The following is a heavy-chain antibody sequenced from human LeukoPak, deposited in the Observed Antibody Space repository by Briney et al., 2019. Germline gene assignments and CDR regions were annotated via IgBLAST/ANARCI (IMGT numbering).Heavy chain of an antibody. V-gene: IGHV3-7*03. Sequence: GGSLRLSCAASGFTFSNYWMSWVRQAPGKGLEGVANIKQDETEKDYVDSVKGRFTISRDNAKNSLYLQMNSLRAEDTVVYYCAKDLYARITMVRGVISDYWGQGTLVTVSS. D-gene: IGHD3-10*01. CDR2: IKQDETEK. CDR3: AKDLYARITMVRGVISDY. CDR1: GFTFSNYW. J-gene: IGHJ4*02.